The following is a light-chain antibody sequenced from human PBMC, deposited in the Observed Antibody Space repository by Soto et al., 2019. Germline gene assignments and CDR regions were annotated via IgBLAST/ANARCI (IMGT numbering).Light chain of an antibody. V-gene: IGLV3-21*02. CDR1: KIGSYS. CDR3: SSYAGSNSWV. CDR2: DDN. J-gene: IGLJ3*02. Sequence: SYELTQPPSVSVAPGQTARITCGGNKIGSYSVHWYQQKPGQAPVLVVYDDNARPSGIPERFSGSKSGNTASLTVSGLQAEDEAHYYCSSYAGSNSWVFGGGTKLTVL.